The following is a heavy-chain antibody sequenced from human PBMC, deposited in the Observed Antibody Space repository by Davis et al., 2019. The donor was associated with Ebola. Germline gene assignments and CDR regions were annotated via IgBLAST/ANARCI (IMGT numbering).Heavy chain of an antibody. Sequence: ASVKVSCKASGYTFTGYYMHWVRQAPGQGLEWMGWINPNSGGTNYAQKFQGRVTMTRDTSISTAYMELSRLRSDDTAVYYCASPYGSGSSTHWYFDLWGRGTLVTVSS. D-gene: IGHD3-10*01. CDR1: GYTFTGYY. J-gene: IGHJ2*01. CDR2: INPNSGGT. V-gene: IGHV1-2*02. CDR3: ASPYGSGSSTHWYFDL.